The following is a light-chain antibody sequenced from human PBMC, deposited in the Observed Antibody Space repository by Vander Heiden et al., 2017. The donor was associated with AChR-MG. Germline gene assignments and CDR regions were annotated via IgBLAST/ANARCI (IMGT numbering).Light chain of an antibody. J-gene: IGKJ1*01. V-gene: IGKV1-8*01. CDR2: AAS. CDR1: QGISSY. CDR3: HQYYTYPPT. Sequence: AIRMTQSPSSFSASTGDRVTITCRASQGISSYLAWYQQKPGKAPKLLISAASTLQSGVPSRFSGSGSGTDFTLTISCLQSEDFATYYCHQYYTYPPTFGQGTKVEIK.